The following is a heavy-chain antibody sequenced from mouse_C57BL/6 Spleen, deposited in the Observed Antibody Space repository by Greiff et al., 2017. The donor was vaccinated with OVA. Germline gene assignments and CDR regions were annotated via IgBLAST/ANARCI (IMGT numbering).Heavy chain of an antibody. J-gene: IGHJ1*03. CDR3: ARGYGSSYDWYFDV. V-gene: IGHV1-55*01. Sequence: QVQLKQPGAELVKPGASVKMSCKASGYTFTSYWITWVKQRPGQGLEWIGDIYPGSGSTNYNEKFKSKATLTVDTSSSTAYMQLSSLTSEDSAVYYCARGYGSSYDWYFDVWGTGTTVTVSS. CDR2: IYPGSGST. CDR1: GYTFTSYW. D-gene: IGHD1-1*01.